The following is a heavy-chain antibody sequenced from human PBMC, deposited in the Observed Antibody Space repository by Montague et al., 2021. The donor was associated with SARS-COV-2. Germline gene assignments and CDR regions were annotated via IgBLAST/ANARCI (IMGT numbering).Heavy chain of an antibody. J-gene: IGHJ4*02. CDR1: GGSISSGSYD. D-gene: IGHD6-19*01. CDR2: ISISGST. V-gene: IGHV4-61*02. CDR3: ARDIAVAGLFDY. Sequence: TLSLTCTVSGGSISSGSYDWSWIRQPAGKGLEWIGRISISGSTNYNPSLKSRVTISVDTSKNQFSLKLSSVIAADTAVYYCARDIAVAGLFDYWGQGTLVTVSS.